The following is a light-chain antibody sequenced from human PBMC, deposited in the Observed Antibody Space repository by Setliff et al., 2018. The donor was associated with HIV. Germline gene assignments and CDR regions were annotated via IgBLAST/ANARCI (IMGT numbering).Light chain of an antibody. CDR2: DAS. Sequence: TLSVSPGERATLSCRASQSMSNNLAWYQQKPDQTPRLLIYDASTRATGFAARFSGSGSGTEFTLTISSLQSEDFAVYYCQQYDKWPLTFGQGTKVDIK. CDR1: QSMSNN. CDR3: QQYDKWPLT. V-gene: IGKV3-15*01. J-gene: IGKJ1*01.